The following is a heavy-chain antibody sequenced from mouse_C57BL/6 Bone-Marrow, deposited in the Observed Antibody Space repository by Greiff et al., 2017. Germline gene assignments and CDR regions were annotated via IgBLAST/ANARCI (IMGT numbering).Heavy chain of an antibody. Sequence: QVQLQQSGAELVRPGTSVKVSCKASGYAFTNYLIEWVKQRPGQGLEWIGVINPGSGCPNYNEKFKGKATLTADKSSSTASMQLSSLTSEDSAGDFCARTPFYQGWFAVRGAGTLVTVS. D-gene: IGHD2-1*01. CDR2: INPGSGCP. V-gene: IGHV1-54*01. J-gene: IGHJ3*01. CDR1: GYAFTNYL. CDR3: ARTPFYQGWFAV.